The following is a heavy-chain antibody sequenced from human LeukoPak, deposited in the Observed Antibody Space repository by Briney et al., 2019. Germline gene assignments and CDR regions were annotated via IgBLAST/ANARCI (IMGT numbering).Heavy chain of an antibody. J-gene: IGHJ4*02. CDR2: ISSSSSYT. D-gene: IGHD6-13*01. V-gene: IGHV3-11*06. CDR3: ASLAAGSWVFFDY. CDR1: GFTFSDYY. Sequence: GGSLRLSCAASGFTFSDYYMSWIRQAPWKGLEWVSYISSSSSYTNYADSVKGRFTISRDNAKNSLYLQMNSLRAEDTAVYYCASLAAGSWVFFDYWGQGTLVTVSS.